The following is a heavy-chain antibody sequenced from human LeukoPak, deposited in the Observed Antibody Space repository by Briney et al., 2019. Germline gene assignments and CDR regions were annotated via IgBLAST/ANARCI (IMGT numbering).Heavy chain of an antibody. Sequence: SQTLSLTCTVSGGSISSGDYYWSWIRQPPGKGLEWIGYIYYSGSTYYNPSLKSRVTISVDTSKNQFSLKLSSVTAADTAVYYCARDRGGGSSLTFDAFDIWSQGTMVTVSS. CDR2: IYYSGST. CDR1: GGSISSGDYY. J-gene: IGHJ3*02. CDR3: ARDRGGGSSLTFDAFDI. V-gene: IGHV4-30-4*08. D-gene: IGHD6-13*01.